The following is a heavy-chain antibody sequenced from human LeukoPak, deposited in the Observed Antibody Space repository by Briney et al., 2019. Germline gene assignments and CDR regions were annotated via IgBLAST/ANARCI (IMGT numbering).Heavy chain of an antibody. V-gene: IGHV4-59*01. Sequence: SETLSLTCTVSGGSISSYYWSWIRQPPGKGLEWIGYTYYSGSTNYNPSLKSRVTISVDTSKNQFSLKLSSVTAADTAVYYCARRNIVGAMGAFDIWGQGTMVTVSS. D-gene: IGHD1-26*01. CDR2: TYYSGST. CDR3: ARRNIVGAMGAFDI. CDR1: GGSISSYY. J-gene: IGHJ3*02.